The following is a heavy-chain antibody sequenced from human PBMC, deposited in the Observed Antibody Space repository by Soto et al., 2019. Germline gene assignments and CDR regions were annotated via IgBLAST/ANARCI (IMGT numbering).Heavy chain of an antibody. J-gene: IGHJ6*02. CDR1: GFTFSSYG. V-gene: IGHV3-33*01. Sequence: GGSLRLSCAASGFTFSSYGMHWGRQAPGKGLEWVAVIWYDGSNKYYADSVKGRFTISRDNSKSTLYLQMNSLRAEDTAVYYCARDSAYCSSTSCETPYYYYGMDVWGQGTTVTVSS. CDR3: ARDSAYCSSTSCETPYYYYGMDV. D-gene: IGHD2-2*01. CDR2: IWYDGSNK.